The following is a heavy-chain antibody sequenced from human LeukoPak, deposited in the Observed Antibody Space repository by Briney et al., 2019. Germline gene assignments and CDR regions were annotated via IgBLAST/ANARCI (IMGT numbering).Heavy chain of an antibody. CDR1: GFTFSTYA. CDR2: ISGRTGGT. V-gene: IGHV3-23*01. J-gene: IGHJ4*02. D-gene: IGHD5-12*01. Sequence: GGSLRLSCAASGFTFSTYAMGWVRQAPGKGLEWVSAISGRTGGTYYADSVKGRFTISRDNSKSTLYLQMDSLRAEDPAVYYCAKCGNSGCHLIDYWGQGTLVTVSS. CDR3: AKCGNSGCHLIDY.